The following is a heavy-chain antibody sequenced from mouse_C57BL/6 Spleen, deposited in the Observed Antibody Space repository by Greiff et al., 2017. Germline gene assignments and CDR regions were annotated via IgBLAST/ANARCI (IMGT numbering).Heavy chain of an antibody. D-gene: IGHD1-1*01. V-gene: IGHV1-15*01. CDR1: GYTFTDYE. CDR3: TTYYGSRFTWFAY. CDR2: IDPETGGT. Sequence: QVQLQQSGAELVRPGASVTLSCKASGYTFTDYEMHWVKQTPVHGLEWIGAIDPETGGTAYNQKFKGKAILTADKSSSTAYMELRSLTSEDSAVYYCTTYYGSRFTWFAYWGQGTLVTVSA. J-gene: IGHJ3*01.